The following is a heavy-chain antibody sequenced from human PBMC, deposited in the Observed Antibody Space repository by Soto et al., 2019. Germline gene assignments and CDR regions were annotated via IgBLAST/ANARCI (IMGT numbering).Heavy chain of an antibody. Sequence: QVQLVQSGAEVKKPGASVKVSCKAPGYTFTSYDINWVRQATGQGLEWMGWMNPNSGNTGYAQTFQGRVTMTRNTSISTAYMERSSLRSEDTAVYYCVRWPDGYYDYGMDVWGQGTGVTVSS. J-gene: IGHJ6*02. CDR2: MNPNSGNT. V-gene: IGHV1-8*01. CDR3: VRWPDGYYDYGMDV. CDR1: GYTFTSYD.